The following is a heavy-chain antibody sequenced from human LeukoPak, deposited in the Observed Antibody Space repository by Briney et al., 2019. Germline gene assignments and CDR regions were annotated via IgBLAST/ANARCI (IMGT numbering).Heavy chain of an antibody. J-gene: IGHJ4*02. CDR2: VSGSGSST. CDR1: GFTFSSSA. CDR3: AKDSIYRSFDY. V-gene: IGHV3-23*01. D-gene: IGHD3-16*02. Sequence: GGSLRLSCAASGFTFSSSAMRWVRQAPGKGLEWVSTVSGSGSSTYYADSVKGRFTISRDNSKNTLYLQMDSLRAEDTALYYCAKDSIYRSFDYWGQGTLVTVSS.